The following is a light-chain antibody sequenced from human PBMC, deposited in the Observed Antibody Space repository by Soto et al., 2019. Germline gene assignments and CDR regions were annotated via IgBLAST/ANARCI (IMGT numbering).Light chain of an antibody. J-gene: IGKJ2*01. Sequence: EIVLTQSPGTLSLSPGERATLSCRASQSVTSSYLAWYQQKPGQAPRLLLYGASTRATGLPDRFSGSGSGTDFTLTISRLEPEDFAVYYCQQYGNSPYTFGQGTKLEIK. V-gene: IGKV3-20*01. CDR3: QQYGNSPYT. CDR2: GAS. CDR1: QSVTSSY.